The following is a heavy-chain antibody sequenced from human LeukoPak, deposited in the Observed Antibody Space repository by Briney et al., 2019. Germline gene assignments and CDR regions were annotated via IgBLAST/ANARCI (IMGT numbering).Heavy chain of an antibody. J-gene: IGHJ4*02. CDR1: GFMFSSNW. CDR2: IKEDGSEK. Sequence: GGSLRLSCAASGFMFSSNWMSWVRQAPGKGLEWVANIKEDGSEKYYVDSVKGRFTISRDNAKNSLYLQMNSLRAEDTAVYYCAREFVCGGDCYPYYFDYWGQGTLVTVSS. CDR3: AREFVCGGDCYPYYFDY. D-gene: IGHD2-21*02. V-gene: IGHV3-7*03.